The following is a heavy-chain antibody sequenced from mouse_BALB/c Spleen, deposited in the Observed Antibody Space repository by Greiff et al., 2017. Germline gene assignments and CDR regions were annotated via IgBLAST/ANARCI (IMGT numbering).Heavy chain of an antibody. CDR3: TRDDNLYYAMDY. CDR1: GFTFSSYT. Sequence: EVQGVESGGGLVKPGGSLKLSCAASGFTFSSYTMPWVRQTPEKRLEWVATISSGGSYTYYPDSVKGRFTISRDNAKNTLYLQMSSLKSEDTAMYYCTRDDNLYYAMDYWGQGTSVTVSS. D-gene: IGHD1-3*01. CDR2: ISSGGSYT. J-gene: IGHJ4*01. V-gene: IGHV5-6-4*01.